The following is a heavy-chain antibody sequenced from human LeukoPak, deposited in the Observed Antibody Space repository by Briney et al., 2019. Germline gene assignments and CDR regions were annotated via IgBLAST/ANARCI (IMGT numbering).Heavy chain of an antibody. Sequence: GGSLRLSCAASGFTFSSYAMSWVRQAPGKGLEWVPAISGSGGSTYYADSVKGRFTISRDNSKNTLYLQMNSLRAEDTAVYYCAKDRLAGMVRGDPIHWFDPWGQGTLVTVSS. CDR2: ISGSGGST. J-gene: IGHJ5*02. CDR3: AKDRLAGMVRGDPIHWFDP. D-gene: IGHD3-10*01. V-gene: IGHV3-23*01. CDR1: GFTFSSYA.